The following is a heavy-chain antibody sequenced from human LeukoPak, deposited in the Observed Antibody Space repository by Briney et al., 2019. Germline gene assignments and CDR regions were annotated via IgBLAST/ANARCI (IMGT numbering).Heavy chain of an antibody. V-gene: IGHV4-4*07. CDR2: IYTSEST. CDR1: GGSISSYY. Sequence: SETLSLTCTVSGGSISSYYWSWIRQPAGKGLEWIGRIYTSESTNYNPSLKSRVTMSVDTSKNQFSLKLSSVTAADTAVYYCARDITIFGVAPQNWFDPWGQGTLVTVSS. D-gene: IGHD3-3*01. J-gene: IGHJ5*02. CDR3: ARDITIFGVAPQNWFDP.